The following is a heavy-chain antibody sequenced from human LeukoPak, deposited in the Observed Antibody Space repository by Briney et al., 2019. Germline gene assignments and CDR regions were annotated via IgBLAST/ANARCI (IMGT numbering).Heavy chain of an antibody. Sequence: WCWIRQPAGKGLEWIGRIYTSGSTNYNPSLKSRVTMSVDTSKNQFSLKLSSVTAADTAVYYCARGALSGGSSRYFDYWGQGTLVTVSS. D-gene: IGHD2-15*01. CDR3: ARGALSGGSSRYFDY. J-gene: IGHJ4*02. CDR2: IYTSGST. V-gene: IGHV4-4*07.